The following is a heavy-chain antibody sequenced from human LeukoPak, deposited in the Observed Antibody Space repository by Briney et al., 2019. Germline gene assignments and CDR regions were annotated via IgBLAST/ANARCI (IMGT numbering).Heavy chain of an antibody. D-gene: IGHD5-18*01. CDR2: INHSGST. CDR3: ATPTMRGPSYGYVRLLN. Sequence: PSETLSLTCAVYGGSFSGYYWSWIRQPPGKGLEWIGEINHSGSTNYNPSLKSRVTISVDTSKNQFSLKLSSVTAADTAVYYCATPTMRGPSYGYVRLLNWGQGSLVTVSS. J-gene: IGHJ4*02. V-gene: IGHV4-34*01. CDR1: GGSFSGYY.